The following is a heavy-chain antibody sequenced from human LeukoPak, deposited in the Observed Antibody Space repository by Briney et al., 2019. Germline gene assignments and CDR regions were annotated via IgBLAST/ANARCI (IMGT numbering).Heavy chain of an antibody. V-gene: IGHV5-51*01. CDR1: GYSFTSYW. J-gene: IGHJ4*02. Sequence: GESLKISCKGSGYSFTSYWIGWVRQMPGKGLEWMGIIYPGDSDTRYSPSFQGQVTISADKSISTAYLQWSSLKASDTAMYYRARLPSYCSGGSCYNAGFDYWGQGTLVTVSS. D-gene: IGHD2-15*01. CDR2: IYPGDSDT. CDR3: ARLPSYCSGGSCYNAGFDY.